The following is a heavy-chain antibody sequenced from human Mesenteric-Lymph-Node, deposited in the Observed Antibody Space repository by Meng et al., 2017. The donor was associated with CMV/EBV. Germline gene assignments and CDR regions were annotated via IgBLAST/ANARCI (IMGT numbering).Heavy chain of an antibody. V-gene: IGHV3-23*01. CDR2: ISSGGSST. Sequence: GESLKISCAASGFTFSSYSMNWVRQAPGKGLEWVSGISSGGSSTSYADPVKGRFTISRDNSKSTLYLQMNSLRVEDTAIYYCAKVVGGYSFCRASFDYWGQGTLVTVSS. CDR1: GFTFSSYS. D-gene: IGHD5-18*01. J-gene: IGHJ4*02. CDR3: AKVVGGYSFCRASFDY.